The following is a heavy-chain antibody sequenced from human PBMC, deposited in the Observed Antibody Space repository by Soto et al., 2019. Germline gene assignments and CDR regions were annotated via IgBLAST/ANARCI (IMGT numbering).Heavy chain of an antibody. V-gene: IGHV3-23*01. J-gene: IGHJ3*02. Sequence: GGSPELSCAASGFTFSSYAMSWVRQAPGKGLEWVSAISGSGGSTYYADSVKGRFTISRDNSKNTLYLQMNSLRAEDTAVYYCAKDRYSGYDPNAFDIWGQGTMVTVSS. CDR3: AKDRYSGYDPNAFDI. CDR1: GFTFSSYA. CDR2: ISGSGGST. D-gene: IGHD5-12*01.